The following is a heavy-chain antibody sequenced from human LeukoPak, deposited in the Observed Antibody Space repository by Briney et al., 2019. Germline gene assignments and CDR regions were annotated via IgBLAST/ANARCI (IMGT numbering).Heavy chain of an antibody. V-gene: IGHV4-61*02. CDR1: GGSISSGSYY. CDR3: ARGRGYSSSHQYSGGRNWFDP. J-gene: IGHJ5*02. Sequence: PSQTLSLTCTVSGGSISSGSYYWSWIRQPAGKGLEWIGRIYASGSTNYNPSLKSRVTISVDTSKNQFSRTLSSVTAADTAVYYCARGRGYSSSHQYSGGRNWFDPWGQGTLVTVSS. D-gene: IGHD6-13*01. CDR2: IYASGST.